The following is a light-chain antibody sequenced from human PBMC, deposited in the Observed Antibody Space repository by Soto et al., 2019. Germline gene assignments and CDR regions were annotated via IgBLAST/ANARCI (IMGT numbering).Light chain of an antibody. V-gene: IGKV3-20*01. J-gene: IGKJ5*01. CDR1: KSVSSCY. CDR3: QQYGSSPPLT. Sequence: EIVLTQFPGTLSLSPGERATLSCRASKSVSSCYLAWYQQKPGQAPRLLIYVASSRATGIPDRFSGSGSGTDFTLTISRLEPEDFAVYYCQQYGSSPPLTFGQGTRLEIK. CDR2: VAS.